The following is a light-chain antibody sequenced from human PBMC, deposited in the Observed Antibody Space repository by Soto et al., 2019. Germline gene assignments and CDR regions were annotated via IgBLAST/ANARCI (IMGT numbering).Light chain of an antibody. J-gene: IGKJ4*01. Sequence: EIVMTQSPATLSVSPGERATLSCRASQSVSSNLAWYQQKPGQAPRLLIYGASTRATGIPARLSGSGSGTEFTLTSSSLHSEDLAVYSCQQYNTWPQRIFGGGNKVKLK. CDR2: GAS. CDR3: QQYNTWPQRI. CDR1: QSVSSN. V-gene: IGKV3-15*01.